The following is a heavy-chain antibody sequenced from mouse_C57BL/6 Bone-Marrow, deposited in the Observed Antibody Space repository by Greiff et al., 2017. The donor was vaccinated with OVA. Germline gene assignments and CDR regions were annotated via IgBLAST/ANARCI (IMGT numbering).Heavy chain of an antibody. D-gene: IGHD1-1*02. CDR1: GFTFSSYA. J-gene: IGHJ3*01. CDR3: TRARWFKALAY. CDR2: ISSGGDYI. Sequence: DVMLVESGEGLVKPGGSLKLSCAASGFTFSSYAMSWVRQTSEKRLEWVAYISSGGDYIYYADTVKGRFTISRDNARNTLYLQMSSLKSEDTAMYYCTRARWFKALAYWGQGTLVTVSA. V-gene: IGHV5-9-1*02.